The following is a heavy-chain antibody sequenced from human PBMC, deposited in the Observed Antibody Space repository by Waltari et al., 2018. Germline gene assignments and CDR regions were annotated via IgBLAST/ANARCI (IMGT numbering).Heavy chain of an antibody. CDR2: MNPNSGNT. CDR3: ARKTSRTIEY. Sequence: QVQLVQSGAAVKKPGASVKVSCKASGYSFATFDIHWVRQATGQGLEWMGWMNPNSGNTGYAEKFQDRVTMTSNISISSAYVELRSLRSEDTAVYYCARKTSRTIEYWGQGTLVTVSS. CDR1: GYSFATFD. V-gene: IGHV1-8*01. D-gene: IGHD2-2*01. J-gene: IGHJ4*02.